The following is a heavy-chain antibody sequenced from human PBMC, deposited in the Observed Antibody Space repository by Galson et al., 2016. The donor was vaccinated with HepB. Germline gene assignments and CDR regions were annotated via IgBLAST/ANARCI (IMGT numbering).Heavy chain of an antibody. CDR3: ARQAPYDLGFFDY. J-gene: IGHJ4*02. Sequence: QSGAEVKTPGESLKISCKASGYPFPSYWIGWVRQMPGKGLEWMAIVYPADSNSRYSPSFQDQVTVSVDRSINTAYLQWGSLKASDTAMYYCARQAPYDLGFFDYWGLGTLVSVSS. CDR2: VYPADSNS. D-gene: IGHD5-12*01. V-gene: IGHV5-51*01. CDR1: GYPFPSYW.